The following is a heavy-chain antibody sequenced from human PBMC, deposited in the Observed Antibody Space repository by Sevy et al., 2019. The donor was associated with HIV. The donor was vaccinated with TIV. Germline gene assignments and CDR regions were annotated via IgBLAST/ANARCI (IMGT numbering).Heavy chain of an antibody. Sequence: GGSLRLSCAASGFTFSSYWMHWVRQAPGKGLVWVSRINSDGSSTSYADSGKGRFTISRDNAKNTLYLQMNSLRAEDTAVDYCARTSGDSSSGWVWYFDLWGRGTLVTVSS. CDR3: ARTSGDSSSGWVWYFDL. CDR1: GFTFSSYW. D-gene: IGHD6-19*01. CDR2: INSDGSST. V-gene: IGHV3-74*01. J-gene: IGHJ2*01.